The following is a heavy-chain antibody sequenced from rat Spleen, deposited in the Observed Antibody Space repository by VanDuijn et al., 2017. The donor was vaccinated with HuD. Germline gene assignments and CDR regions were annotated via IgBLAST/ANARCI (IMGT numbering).Heavy chain of an antibody. V-gene: IGHV5-31*01. CDR1: GFTFNNYW. J-gene: IGHJ2*01. CDR3: ATHGTMAARSGYYFDY. Sequence: EVQLVESGGGLVQPGRSLKLSCEASGFTFNNYWMTWIRQAPGKGLEWVATITHIGGTSYYPDSVKGRITISREDGRSTLYLQMNSLRSEDTATYYCATHGTMAARSGYYFDYWGQGVMVTVSS. D-gene: IGHD1-2*01. CDR2: ITHIGGTS.